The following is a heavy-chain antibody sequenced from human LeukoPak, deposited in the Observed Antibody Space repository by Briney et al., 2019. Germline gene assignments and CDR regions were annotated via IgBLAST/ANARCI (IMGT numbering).Heavy chain of an antibody. CDR1: GGTFSSYA. V-gene: IGHV1-69*04. D-gene: IGHD6-13*01. J-gene: IGHJ4*02. CDR2: IIPILGIA. CDR3: ARESYAVAAAGTLYFDY. Sequence: SVKVPCKASGGTFSSYAISWVRQAPGQGLEWMGRIIPILGIANYAQKFQGRVTITADKSTSTAYMELSSLRSEDTAVYYCARESYAVAAAGTLYFDYWGQGTLVTVSS.